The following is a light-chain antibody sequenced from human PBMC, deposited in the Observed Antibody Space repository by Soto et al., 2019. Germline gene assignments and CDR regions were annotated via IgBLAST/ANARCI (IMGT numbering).Light chain of an antibody. CDR1: KGISNF. Sequence: IQLTQSTSCLAASVGDIVTITFRASKGISNFLAWYQQKPGKAPKLLIYAASTLQSGVPSRFSGSGSGTDFTLTISSLECEDFAVYYCQQRSNWPTFGHGTKVDIK. V-gene: IGKV1-9*01. CDR2: AAS. J-gene: IGKJ1*01. CDR3: QQRSNWPT.